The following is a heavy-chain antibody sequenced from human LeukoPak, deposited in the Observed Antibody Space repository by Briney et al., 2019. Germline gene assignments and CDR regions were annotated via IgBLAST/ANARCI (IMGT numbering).Heavy chain of an antibody. CDR2: IHFSGST. CDR1: RGSMSDYY. V-gene: IGHV4-4*07. J-gene: IGHJ4*02. Sequence: PSETLSLTCTVSRGSMSDYYWSWIRQSAGRGLEWIGRIHFSGSTNYNPSLKSRVTMSLDTSKKQVSLRLTSVIAADTAICYCAREPTESTTAYWGQGALVTVSS. D-gene: IGHD4-11*01. CDR3: AREPTESTTAY.